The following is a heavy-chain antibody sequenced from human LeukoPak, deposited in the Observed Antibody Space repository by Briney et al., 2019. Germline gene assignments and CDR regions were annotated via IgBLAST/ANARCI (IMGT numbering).Heavy chain of an antibody. V-gene: IGHV3-66*02. CDR1: RFTVSINY. CDR2: IYSGGST. J-gene: IGHJ4*02. CDR3: APYYYDSSGYWHYFDY. D-gene: IGHD3-22*01. Sequence: GGSLRLSCAASRFTVSINYMTWVRQAPGKGLEWVSVIYSGGSTYYADSVKGRFTISRDNSKNTLYLQMNSRRAEDTAVYYCAPYYYDSSGYWHYFDYWGQGTLVTVSS.